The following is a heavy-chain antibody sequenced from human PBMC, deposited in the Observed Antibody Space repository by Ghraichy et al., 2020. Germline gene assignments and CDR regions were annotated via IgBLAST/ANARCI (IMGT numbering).Heavy chain of an antibody. D-gene: IGHD2-2*01. V-gene: IGHV3-48*01. J-gene: IGHJ6*02. CDR2: ITSSGKFI. CDR1: GFTLSDYS. CDR3: ARASAVVRFYYYAAMDV. Sequence: GGSLRLSCAVSGFTLSDYSINWVRQAPGKGLEWISYITSSGKFISYADSVKGRFTVSRDNAKKTLYLQMNSLRGEDTAVYYCARASAVVRFYYYAAMDVWGQGPTVTVSS.